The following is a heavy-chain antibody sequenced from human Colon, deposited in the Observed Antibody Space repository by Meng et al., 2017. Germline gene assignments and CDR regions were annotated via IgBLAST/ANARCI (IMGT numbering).Heavy chain of an antibody. Sequence: GESLKIFCAASGFTFTYAWMTWVRQAPGKGLELVGGIKSKTDGETTDYSAPVKGRFTISRDDSKNTLFLQMSSLKTVDTAVYYCTTPRDLYDSTGFDFWGQGTLVTVSS. D-gene: IGHD3-22*01. CDR1: GFTFTYAW. CDR3: TTPRDLYDSTGFDF. CDR2: IKSKTDGETT. V-gene: IGHV3-15*01. J-gene: IGHJ4*02.